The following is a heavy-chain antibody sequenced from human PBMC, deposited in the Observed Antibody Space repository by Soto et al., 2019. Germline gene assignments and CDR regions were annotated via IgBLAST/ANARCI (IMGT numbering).Heavy chain of an antibody. J-gene: IGHJ4*02. CDR3: ARDSKGYSSSWYLVY. D-gene: IGHD6-13*01. Sequence: GVLRLSCAASGFTFSSYSMNWVRQAPGKGLEWVSSISSSSSYIYYADSVKGRFTISRDNAKNSLYLQMNSLRAEDTAVYYCARDSKGYSSSWYLVYWGQGTLVTVSS. CDR2: ISSSSSYI. V-gene: IGHV3-21*01. CDR1: GFTFSSYS.